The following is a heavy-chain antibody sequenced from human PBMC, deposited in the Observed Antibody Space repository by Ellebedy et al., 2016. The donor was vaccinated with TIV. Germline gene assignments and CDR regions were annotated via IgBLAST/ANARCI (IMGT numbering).Heavy chain of an antibody. Sequence: PGGSLRLSCAASGFTFNKYAMSWVRQAPGRGLEWVAVISKDGSNKYYADSVKGRFTTSRDNSKNAVYLQLNSLKTEDTAVYYCARDSHDILTGPTNYWGQGTLVTVSS. V-gene: IGHV3-30*01. J-gene: IGHJ4*02. CDR3: ARDSHDILTGPTNY. D-gene: IGHD3-9*01. CDR1: GFTFNKYA. CDR2: ISKDGSNK.